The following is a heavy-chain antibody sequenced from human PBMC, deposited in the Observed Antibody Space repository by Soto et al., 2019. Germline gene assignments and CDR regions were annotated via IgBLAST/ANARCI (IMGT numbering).Heavy chain of an antibody. D-gene: IGHD6-6*01. V-gene: IGHV3-23*01. CDR2: ISGSGGST. CDR3: AKSQTGSSSGWFDP. CDR1: GFTFISYA. J-gene: IGHJ5*02. Sequence: GGSLRLSCAASGFTFISYAMSWARQAPGKGLEWVSAISGSGGSTYYADSVKGRFTISRDNSKNTLYLQMNSLRAEDTAVYYCAKSQTGSSSGWFDPWGQGTLVTVSS.